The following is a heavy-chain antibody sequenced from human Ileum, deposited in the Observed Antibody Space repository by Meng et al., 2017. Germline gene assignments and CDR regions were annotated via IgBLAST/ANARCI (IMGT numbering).Heavy chain of an antibody. CDR2: IYASVST. D-gene: IGHD2-2*01. Sequence: GQRQASGPGMVKPSETLPLTCQVSGGSISNYYWSWIRQPAGKGLEWIGRIYASVSTNYNPSLRTRITMSVDTSKSQFSLKLTSITAADTAVYYCVRDGSSSSGGTLWGRGTLVTVSS. V-gene: IGHV4-4*07. CDR3: VRDGSSSSGGTL. J-gene: IGHJ2*01. CDR1: GGSISNYY.